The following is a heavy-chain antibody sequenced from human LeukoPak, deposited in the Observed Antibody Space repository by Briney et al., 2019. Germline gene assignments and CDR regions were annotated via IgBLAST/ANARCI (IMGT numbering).Heavy chain of an antibody. J-gene: IGHJ2*01. CDR1: GFSFSSHG. V-gene: IGHV3-23*01. CDR2: ISSGSDYT. D-gene: IGHD3-10*01. Sequence: EGSLRLSCAASGFSFSSHGMSWVRQAPWKGPEWVSSISSGSDYTYYADSVKGRFTISRDNSKNTLYLQMNSLRAGDTAIYYCAKIGVIGNWYYDVWGRGTLVTVSS. CDR3: AKIGVIGNWYYDV.